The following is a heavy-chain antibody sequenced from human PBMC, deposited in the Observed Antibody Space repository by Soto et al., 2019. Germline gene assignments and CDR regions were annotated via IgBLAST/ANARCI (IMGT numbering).Heavy chain of an antibody. J-gene: IGHJ4*02. CDR3: ARGTLGGTPVAPSDY. CDR2: IWYDGSNK. V-gene: IGHV3-33*01. D-gene: IGHD1-1*01. Sequence: SGGSLRLSCAASGFTFSSYGMHWVRQAPGKGLEWVAVIWYDGSNKYYADSVKGRFTISRDNSKNTLYLQMNSLRAEDTAVYYCARGTLGGTPVAPSDYWGQGTLVTVSS. CDR1: GFTFSSYG.